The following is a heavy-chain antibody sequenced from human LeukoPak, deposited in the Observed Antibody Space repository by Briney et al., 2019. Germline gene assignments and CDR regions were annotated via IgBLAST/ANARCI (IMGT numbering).Heavy chain of an antibody. CDR1: GFTFSSYG. CDR3: AKAREPYGDYAFDY. D-gene: IGHD4-17*01. J-gene: IGHJ4*02. CDR2: ISYDGSNK. V-gene: IGHV3-30*18. Sequence: PGRSLRLSCAASGFTFSSYGMHWVRQAPDKGLEWVAVISYDGSNKYYADSVKGRFTISRDNSKNTLYLQMNSLRAEDTAVYYCAKAREPYGDYAFDYWGQGTLVTVSS.